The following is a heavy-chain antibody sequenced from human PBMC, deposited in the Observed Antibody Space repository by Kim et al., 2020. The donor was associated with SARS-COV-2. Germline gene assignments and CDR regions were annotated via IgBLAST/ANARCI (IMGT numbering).Heavy chain of an antibody. CDR3: ATEGFDFWSGSPDEY. CDR2: MKSRLDGGTQ. Sequence: GGSLRLSCVGSGFTFKNAWMNWVRRAPGKGLEWIGRMKSRLDGGTQDYAAPLRDRVTISRDDSTDTLYLQVHSLTPEDTAMYYCATEGFDFWSGSPDEY. D-gene: IGHD3-3*01. CDR1: GFTFKNAW. J-gene: IGHJ1*01. V-gene: IGHV3-15*01.